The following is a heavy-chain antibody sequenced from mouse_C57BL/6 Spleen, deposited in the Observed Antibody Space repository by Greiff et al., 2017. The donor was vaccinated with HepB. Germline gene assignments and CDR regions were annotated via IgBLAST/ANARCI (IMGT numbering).Heavy chain of an antibody. D-gene: IGHD2-3*01. CDR1: GYTFTSYW. CDR2: IDPNSGGT. CDR3: ARLISIYDGTYYAMDY. V-gene: IGHV1-72*01. J-gene: IGHJ4*01. Sequence: QVQLQQPGAELVKPGASVKLSCKASGYTFTSYWMHWVKQRPGRGLEWIGRIDPNSGGTTYNEKFKSKATLTVDKPSSTAYMQLSSLTSEDSAVYYCARLISIYDGTYYAMDYWGQGTSVTVSS.